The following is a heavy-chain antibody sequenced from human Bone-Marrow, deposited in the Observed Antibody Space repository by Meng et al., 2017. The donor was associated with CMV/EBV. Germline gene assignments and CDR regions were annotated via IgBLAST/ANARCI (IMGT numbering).Heavy chain of an antibody. CDR2: IRAKNDGETT. V-gene: IGHV3-15*01. CDR3: TVDVPAPLAQIDY. D-gene: IGHD3-10*02. Sequence: SGFTCANAWMNWVRQAPGKGLEWVGRIRAKNDGETTDYAAPVKGRFTISRDDSKNTLFLQMNSLKTEDTAVYYCTVDVPAPLAQIDYWGQGTLVTVSS. J-gene: IGHJ4*02. CDR1: GFTCANAW.